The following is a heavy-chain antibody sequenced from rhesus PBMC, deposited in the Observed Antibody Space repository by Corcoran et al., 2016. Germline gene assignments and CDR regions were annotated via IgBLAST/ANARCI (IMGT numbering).Heavy chain of an antibody. CDR3: ATTIVVITSAFDY. CDR1: GCTSTHYY. V-gene: IGHV1-111*02. J-gene: IGHJ4*01. D-gene: IGHD3-28*01. Sequence: EVQLVQSGAEVKKPGASVTMSSKASGCTSTHYYPPSVRQAPGKGLEGMGRVDPEDGEAIHAQKFQDRVTITADTSTDTAYMELSSLRSEDTAVYYCATTIVVITSAFDYWGQGVLVTVSS. CDR2: VDPEDGEA.